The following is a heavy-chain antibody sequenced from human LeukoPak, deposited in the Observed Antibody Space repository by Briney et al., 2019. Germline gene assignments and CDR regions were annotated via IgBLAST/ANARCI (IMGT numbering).Heavy chain of an antibody. D-gene: IGHD2-8*01. J-gene: IGHJ4*02. CDR1: GGSIRTSGNY. Sequence: MTSQTLSLTCTVSGGSIRTSGNYWSWIRHPPGKGLEWMGCIYYSGTTYDSPSLKSRLTVSVDTSKNQFFLDLTSVTAADTAVYYCARLVYGNGWQIDYWGRGTLVTVSS. CDR2: IYYSGTT. CDR3: ARLVYGNGWQIDY. V-gene: IGHV4-31*03.